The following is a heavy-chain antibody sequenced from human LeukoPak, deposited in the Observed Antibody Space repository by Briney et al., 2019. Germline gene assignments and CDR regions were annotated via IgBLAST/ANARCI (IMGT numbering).Heavy chain of an antibody. J-gene: IGHJ4*02. CDR3: AKVLYSRSSVDY. D-gene: IGHD6-6*01. Sequence: GGSLRLSCAASGFTFSSYAMNWVRQAPGKGLEWVSTISGSGGTTNYADAVQGRFTISRDDSKNTLYLQMSSLRAEDTAVYYCAKVLYSRSSVDYWGQGTLVTVSS. CDR1: GFTFSSYA. V-gene: IGHV3-23*01. CDR2: ISGSGGTT.